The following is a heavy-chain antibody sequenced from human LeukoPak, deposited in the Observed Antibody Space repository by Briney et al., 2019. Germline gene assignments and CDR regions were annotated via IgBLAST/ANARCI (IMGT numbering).Heavy chain of an antibody. CDR1: GYSISSGYY. V-gene: IGHV4-38-2*02. J-gene: IGHJ5*02. CDR3: ARSPGGKERWFDP. CDR2: IYNSGST. Sequence: PSETLSLTCTVSGYSISSGYYWGWIRQPPGKGLEWIGNIYNSGSTYYNPSLKSRVTISVDKSKNQFSLKLSSVTAADTAVYYCARSPGGKERWFDPWGQGTLVTVSS.